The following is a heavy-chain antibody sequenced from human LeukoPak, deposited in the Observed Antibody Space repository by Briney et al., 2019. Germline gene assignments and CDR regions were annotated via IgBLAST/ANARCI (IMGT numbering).Heavy chain of an antibody. V-gene: IGHV3-23*01. D-gene: IGHD6-19*01. CDR2: ISGSGVST. CDR3: AKGASSGWLLYWFDP. J-gene: IGHJ5*02. CDR1: GFTFSSYV. Sequence: GGSLRLSCAASGFTFSSYVRTWVRQAPGRGLEWVSGISGSGVSTYYADSVKGRFTISRDNSKNTLYLQINSLRADDTAIYYCAKGASSGWLLYWFDPWGQGTLVTVSS.